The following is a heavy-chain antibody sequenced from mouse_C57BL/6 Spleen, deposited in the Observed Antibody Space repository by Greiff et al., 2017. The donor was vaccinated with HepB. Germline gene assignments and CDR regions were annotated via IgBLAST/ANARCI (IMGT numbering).Heavy chain of an antibody. Sequence: VKLQQSGAELVRPGASVTLSCKASGYTFTDYEMHWVKQTPVHGLEWIGAIDPETGGTAYNQKFKGKAILTADKSSSTAYMELRSLTSEDSAVYYCTSSYGSSLYAMDYWGQGTSVTVSS. D-gene: IGHD1-1*01. CDR2: IDPETGGT. CDR3: TSSYGSSLYAMDY. J-gene: IGHJ4*01. V-gene: IGHV1-15*01. CDR1: GYTFTDYE.